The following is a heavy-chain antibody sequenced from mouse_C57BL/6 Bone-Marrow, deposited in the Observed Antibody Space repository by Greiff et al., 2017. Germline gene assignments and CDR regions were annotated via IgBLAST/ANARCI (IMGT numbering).Heavy chain of an antibody. CDR2: IDPSDSYT. Sequence: VQLQQPGAELVMPGASVKLSCKASGYTFTSYWMHWVKQRPGQGLEWIGEIDPSDSYTNYNQKFKGKSTLTVDKSSSTAYMQLSSLTSEDSAVXYCARGGYNYAMDYWGQGTSVTVSS. D-gene: IGHD2-2*01. CDR1: GYTFTSYW. J-gene: IGHJ4*01. V-gene: IGHV1-69*01. CDR3: ARGGYNYAMDY.